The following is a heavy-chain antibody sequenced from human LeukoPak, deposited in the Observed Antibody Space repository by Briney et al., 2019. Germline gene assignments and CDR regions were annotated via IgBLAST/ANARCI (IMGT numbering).Heavy chain of an antibody. J-gene: IGHJ5*02. CDR3: ASTNYDSGWFDP. CDR1: GGSFSDYY. V-gene: IGHV4-34*01. CDR2: INHSGST. D-gene: IGHD3-3*01. Sequence: SETLSLTCAVYGGSFSDYYWSWIRQPPGKGLEWVGEINHSGSTNYNPSLKSRVTISVDTSKNQFSLKLTSVTAADTAVYYCASTNYDSGWFDPWGQGTLVTVSS.